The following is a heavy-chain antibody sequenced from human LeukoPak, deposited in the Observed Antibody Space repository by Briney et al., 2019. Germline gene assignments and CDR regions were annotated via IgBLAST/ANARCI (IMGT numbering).Heavy chain of an antibody. Sequence: GGSLRLSCAASGFTFSSYAMHWVRQAPGKGLEWVAVISYDGSNKYYADSVKGRFTISRDNSKNTLYLQMNSLRAEDTAVYYCARDPTVVVVAATLPYDYWGQGTLVTVSS. CDR1: GFTFSSYA. D-gene: IGHD2-15*01. V-gene: IGHV3-30-3*01. J-gene: IGHJ4*02. CDR2: ISYDGSNK. CDR3: ARDPTVVVVAATLPYDY.